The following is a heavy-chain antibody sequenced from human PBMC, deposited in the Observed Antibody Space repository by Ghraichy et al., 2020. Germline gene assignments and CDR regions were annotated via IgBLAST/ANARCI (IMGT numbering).Heavy chain of an antibody. Sequence: GESLNISCAASGFTFSSYEMNWVRQAPGKGLEWVSFISSTGSTIYYADSVKGRFTISRDNAKNSLYLQMNSLRAEDTALYYCARPERGSRALGRWGQGTLVTVSS. CDR3: ARPERGSRALGR. CDR2: ISSTGSTI. V-gene: IGHV3-48*03. D-gene: IGHD3-16*01. J-gene: IGHJ4*02. CDR1: GFTFSSYE.